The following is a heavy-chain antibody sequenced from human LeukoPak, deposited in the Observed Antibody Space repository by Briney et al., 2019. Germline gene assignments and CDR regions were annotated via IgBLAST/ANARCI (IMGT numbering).Heavy chain of an antibody. V-gene: IGHV4-61*08. D-gene: IGHD3-16*01. CDR1: GGSISSGGYY. CDR3: AKIGSGGAWFDP. Sequence: PSETLSLTCTVSGGSISSGGYYWSWIRQPPGTGLEWVGYIFHSGSANYNPSLKSRVTMSVDTSKNQFSLKLTSVTAADTAVYYCAKIGSGGAWFDPWGQGTLVTVSS. CDR2: IFHSGSA. J-gene: IGHJ5*02.